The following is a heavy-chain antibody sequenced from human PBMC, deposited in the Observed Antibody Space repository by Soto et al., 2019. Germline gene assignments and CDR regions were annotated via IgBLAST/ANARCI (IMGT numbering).Heavy chain of an antibody. V-gene: IGHV3-11*01. CDR3: ARDVHDGFDI. Sequence: GWSLRLSCAASGVSVSDYYMSWIRQAPGKGLEWVSYIRSSGSIIYYADSVKGRFTISRDNAKNSLYLQMNSLRAEDTAVYYCARDVHDGFDIWGQGTMVTVSS. J-gene: IGHJ3*02. CDR1: GVSVSDYY. CDR2: IRSSGSII.